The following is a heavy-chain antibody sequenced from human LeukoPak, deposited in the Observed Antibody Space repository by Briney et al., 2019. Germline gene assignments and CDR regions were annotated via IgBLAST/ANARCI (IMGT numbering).Heavy chain of an antibody. CDR1: GGSFSGYY. CDR2: INHSGST. V-gene: IGHV4-34*01. J-gene: IGHJ4*02. CDR3: ARRVTVATIKYIDPTDYFDY. D-gene: IGHD5-12*01. Sequence: KSSETLSLTCAVYGGSFSGYYWSWIRQPPGKGLEWIGEINHSGSTNYNPSLKSRVTISVDTSKNQFSLKLSSVTAADTAVYYCARRVTVATIKYIDPTDYFDYWGQGTLVTVSS.